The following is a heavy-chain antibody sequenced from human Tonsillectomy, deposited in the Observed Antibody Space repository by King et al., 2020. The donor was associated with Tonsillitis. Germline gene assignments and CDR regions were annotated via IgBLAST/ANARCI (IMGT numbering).Heavy chain of an antibody. V-gene: IGHV4-61*02. J-gene: IGHJ4*02. CDR3: ARAEIGASFDS. CDR2: IYSSGST. Sequence: QLQESGPGLVRPSQTLSLTCTVSRGSISSDRYYWSWIRQPAGKGLEWIGRIYSSGSTNYNPSLKSRVPISVDTSKNHFSLKLSSVTAADTAVYYCARAEIGASFDSWGQGTLVTVSS. D-gene: IGHD1-26*01. CDR1: RGSISSDRYY.